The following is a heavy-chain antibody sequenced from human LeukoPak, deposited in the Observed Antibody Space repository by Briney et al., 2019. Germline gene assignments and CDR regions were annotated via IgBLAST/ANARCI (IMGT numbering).Heavy chain of an antibody. CDR2: ISAYNGNT. V-gene: IGHV1-18*01. J-gene: IGHJ4*02. Sequence: GASVKVSCKASGGTFSSYGISWVRQAPGQGLEWMGWISAYNGNTNYAQKLQGRVTMTTDTSTSTAYMELRSLRSDDTAVYYCARELYYYDSSGYYYGLNYWGQGTLVTVSP. CDR3: ARELYYYDSSGYYYGLNY. D-gene: IGHD3-22*01. CDR1: GGTFSSYG.